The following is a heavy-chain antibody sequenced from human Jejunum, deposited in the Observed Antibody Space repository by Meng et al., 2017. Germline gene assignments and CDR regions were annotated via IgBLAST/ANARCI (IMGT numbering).Heavy chain of an antibody. Sequence: QVQVQESGPGLVMPSGTPSPTPAVAGGSIGSDNWWNWVRQPPGKGLEWIGEIYHSGSTNYNPSLKSRVTILVDKSKNQFSLKLTSVTAADTAVYYCASGQLVMGFDSWGQGTLVTVSS. CDR2: IYHSGST. CDR1: GGSIGSDNW. V-gene: IGHV4-4*02. J-gene: IGHJ4*02. D-gene: IGHD6-6*01. CDR3: ASGQLVMGFDS.